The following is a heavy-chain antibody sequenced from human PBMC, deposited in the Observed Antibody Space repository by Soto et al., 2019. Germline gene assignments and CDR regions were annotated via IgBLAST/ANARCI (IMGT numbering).Heavy chain of an antibody. D-gene: IGHD3-10*01. CDR1: GFSLSDLF. J-gene: IGHJ4*02. CDR3: ASIRGVFGY. CDR2: TKDKAYSYTT. Sequence: XXLSCAASGFSLSDLFIDWVRQAPGKGLEWVGRTKDKAYSYTTEYAASMKGRFTISRDESRNSLYLQMSSLKTEDTAVYYCASIRGVFGYWGQGTLVTVSS. V-gene: IGHV3-72*01.